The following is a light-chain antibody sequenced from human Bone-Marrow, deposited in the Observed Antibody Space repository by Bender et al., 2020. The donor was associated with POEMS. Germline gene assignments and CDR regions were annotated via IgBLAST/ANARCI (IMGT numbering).Light chain of an antibody. Sequence: QSVLTQPPSASGTPGQRVTISCSGSNSNIGTNAVNWYQQFPGTAPKLLIYSVNQRPSGVPDRFYAFKSGTSASLAISGLQSEDEADYYCEAWDAGLICGLFGGGT. CDR3: EAWDAGLICGL. CDR1: NSNIGTNA. V-gene: IGLV1-44*01. J-gene: IGLJ3*02. CDR2: SVN.